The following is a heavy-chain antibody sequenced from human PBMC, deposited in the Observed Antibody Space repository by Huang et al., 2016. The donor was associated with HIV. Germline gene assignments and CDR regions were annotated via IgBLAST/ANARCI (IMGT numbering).Heavy chain of an antibody. D-gene: IGHD3-10*01. CDR3: AGGFRGAFDI. Sequence: QVQLPQWGAGLLKPSETLSLTCAVYGASFSDYYWNWIRQPPGKGLEWIGEISHSGSTNYQPYLKRRVTIAVDTSKNQFSLKLRSVTAADTTLYYCAGGFRGAFDIWGQGTMVTVSS. J-gene: IGHJ3*02. CDR2: ISHSGST. V-gene: IGHV4-34*02. CDR1: GASFSDYY.